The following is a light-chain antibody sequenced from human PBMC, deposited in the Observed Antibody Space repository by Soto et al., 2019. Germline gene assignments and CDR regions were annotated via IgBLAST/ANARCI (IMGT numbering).Light chain of an antibody. Sequence: DIVMTQSPDSLALSLGGKATINCKSSQSVLYSPNNKNYLAWYQQKPGQPPKVLIYWASTRESGVPERFSGSGSGTDFTLTINSLQAADVAVYYCQQYYSTPPMYTFGQGTKVDIK. CDR3: QQYYSTPPMYT. V-gene: IGKV4-1*01. CDR1: QSVLYSPNNKNY. CDR2: WAS. J-gene: IGKJ2*01.